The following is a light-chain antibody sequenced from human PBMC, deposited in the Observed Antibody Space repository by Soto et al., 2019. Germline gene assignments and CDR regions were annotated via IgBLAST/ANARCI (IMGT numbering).Light chain of an antibody. CDR1: HSISSW. V-gene: IGKV1-5*03. CDR2: KAS. Sequence: DIQMTQSPSTLSASVGDRVTITCRASHSISSWLAWYQQNPGKAPKLLIYKASSLESGVPPRFSGSGSGTEFTLTISSLQPDDFATYDCQQYNSYPWTFGQGTKVEIK. CDR3: QQYNSYPWT. J-gene: IGKJ1*01.